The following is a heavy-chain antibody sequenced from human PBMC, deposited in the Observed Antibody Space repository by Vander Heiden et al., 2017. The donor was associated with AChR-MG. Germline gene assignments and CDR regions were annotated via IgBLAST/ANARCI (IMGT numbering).Heavy chain of an antibody. V-gene: IGHV1-69*01. CDR3: ARVGGYSSGWYDSKWYYFDY. Sequence: QVQLVQSGAEVKKPGSSVKVSCKASGGTFSSYAISWVRQAPGQGLEWMGGIIPIFGTANYAQKFQGRVTITADESTSTAYMELSSLRSEDTAVYYCARVGGYSSGWYDSKWYYFDYWGQGTLVTVSS. CDR2: IIPIFGTA. J-gene: IGHJ4*02. D-gene: IGHD6-19*01. CDR1: GGTFSSYA.